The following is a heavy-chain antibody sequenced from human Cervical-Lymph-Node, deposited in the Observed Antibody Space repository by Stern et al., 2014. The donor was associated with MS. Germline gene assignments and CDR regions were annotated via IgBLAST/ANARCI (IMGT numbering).Heavy chain of an antibody. CDR1: GYDFTGFF. D-gene: IGHD2/OR15-2a*01. V-gene: IGHV1-2*06. J-gene: IGHJ4*02. Sequence: QVQLMQSGAKMKKPGASVKVSCKASGYDFTGFFIHWVRQVPGQGLEWMGRLNPNSDDPTYAQDFQDRVTLTRDTSISTAYLELSRLTSADTAVYYCAREATRIIVGIDYWGQGTQVTVSS. CDR2: LNPNSDDP. CDR3: AREATRIIVGIDY.